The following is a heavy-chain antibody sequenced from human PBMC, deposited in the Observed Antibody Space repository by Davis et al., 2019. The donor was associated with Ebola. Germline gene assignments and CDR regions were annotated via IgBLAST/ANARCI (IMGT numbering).Heavy chain of an antibody. Sequence: SETLSLTCTVSGGSISSGGYYWSWIRQHPGKGLEWIGYIYYSGSTYYNPSLKSRVTISVDTSKNQFSLKLSSVTAADTAIYYCAKRMAAPGPYFDYWGQGTLVTVSS. J-gene: IGHJ4*02. CDR3: AKRMAAPGPYFDY. V-gene: IGHV4-31*03. CDR2: IYYSGST. CDR1: GGSISSGGYY. D-gene: IGHD6-13*01.